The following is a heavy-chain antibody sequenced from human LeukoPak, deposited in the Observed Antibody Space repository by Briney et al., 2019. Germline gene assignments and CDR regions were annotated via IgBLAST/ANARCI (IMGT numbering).Heavy chain of an antibody. CDR3: AKGSGNGCGSGPFAY. CDR1: GFTFSNSG. D-gene: IGHD3-10*01. V-gene: IGHV3-23*01. Sequence: GSLRLSCAASGFTFSNSGMSWVRQAPGKGLEWVSAISTDAGETHYADSVKGRFTISRDNSKNTVSLQMSSLRAEDTALYYSAKGSGNGCGSGPFAYWGQGTLVTVSS. CDR2: ISTDAGET. J-gene: IGHJ4*02.